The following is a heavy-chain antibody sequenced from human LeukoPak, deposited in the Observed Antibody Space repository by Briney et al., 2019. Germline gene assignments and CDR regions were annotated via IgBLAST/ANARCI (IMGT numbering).Heavy chain of an antibody. V-gene: IGHV3-23*01. Sequence: QPGGSLSLSCAASGFTFDSYAMTWVRQAPGKGLEWVSSISGGGGITNYADSVKGRSTISRDNSKYTLFLQMNSLRAEDTAVYYCAKYGVDCSSTSCYPLYYMDVWGKGTTVTVSS. CDR1: GFTFDSYA. J-gene: IGHJ6*03. D-gene: IGHD2-2*01. CDR2: ISGGGGIT. CDR3: AKYGVDCSSTSCYPLYYMDV.